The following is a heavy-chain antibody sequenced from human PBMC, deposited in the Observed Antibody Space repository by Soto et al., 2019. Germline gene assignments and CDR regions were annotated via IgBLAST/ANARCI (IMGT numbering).Heavy chain of an antibody. CDR1: GGSISSGGYY. CDR2: IYYSGST. D-gene: IGHD2-15*01. J-gene: IGHJ4*02. Sequence: QVQLQESGPGLVKPSQTLSLTCTVSGGSISSGGYYWSWIRQHPGKGLEWIGYIYYSGSTYYNPSLKSRVTLSVDTSKNQFALKLSAVTAADTALYYCARAGYCSGGSCPDYWGQGTLVTVSS. V-gene: IGHV4-31*03. CDR3: ARAGYCSGGSCPDY.